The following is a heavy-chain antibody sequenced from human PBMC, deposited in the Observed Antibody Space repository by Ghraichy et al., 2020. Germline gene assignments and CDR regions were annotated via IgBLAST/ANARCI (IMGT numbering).Heavy chain of an antibody. Sequence: SETLSLTCTVSGDSISSSFWSWIRLSDGKGLDWIGRIHASGNTNYHPSLKSRVTISLDTSKDQFSLKLTSVTAADTAGYFCARALGFYRGMDVWGPGTTVIVS. V-gene: IGHV4-4*07. CDR3: ARALGFYRGMDV. D-gene: IGHD3-16*01. CDR1: GDSISSSF. CDR2: IHASGNT. J-gene: IGHJ6*02.